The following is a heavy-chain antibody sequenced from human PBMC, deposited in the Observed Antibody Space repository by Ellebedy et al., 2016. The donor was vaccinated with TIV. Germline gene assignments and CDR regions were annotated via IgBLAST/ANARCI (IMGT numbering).Heavy chain of an antibody. CDR3: ARDRGITSGGWGTIFDY. Sequence: SETLSLTXAVSGGSISSGGYSWSWIRQPPGKGLEWIGYIYHSGSTYYNPSLKSRVTISVDRSKNQFSLKLSSVTAADTAVYYCARDRGITSGGWGTIFDYWGQGTLVTVSS. D-gene: IGHD3-16*01. CDR1: GGSISSGGYS. CDR2: IYHSGST. V-gene: IGHV4-30-2*01. J-gene: IGHJ4*02.